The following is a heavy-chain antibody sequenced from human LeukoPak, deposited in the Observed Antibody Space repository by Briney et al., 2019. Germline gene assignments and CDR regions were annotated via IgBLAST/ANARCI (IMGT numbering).Heavy chain of an antibody. CDR3: AKALSYSITAATDY. Sequence: GRCLRLSCAASGFTFDDYAMHWVRQAPGKGLEWVSGISWNSGSIGYADSVKGRFTISRDNAKNSLYLQMNSLRAEDTALYYCAKALSYSITAATDYWGQGTLVTVSS. J-gene: IGHJ4*02. CDR2: ISWNSGSI. CDR1: GFTFDDYA. V-gene: IGHV3-9*01. D-gene: IGHD6-25*01.